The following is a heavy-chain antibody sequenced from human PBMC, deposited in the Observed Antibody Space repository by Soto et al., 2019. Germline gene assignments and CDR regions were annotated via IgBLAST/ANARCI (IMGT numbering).Heavy chain of an antibody. Sequence: GGSLRLSCSASGFTFSSYAMHWVRQAPGKGLEYVSAISGSGGSTYYADSVKGRFTISRDNSKNTLYLQMNSLRAEDTAVYYCAKDADTAIRNDAFDIWGQGTMVTVSS. CDR3: AKDADTAIRNDAFDI. V-gene: IGHV3-64*04. J-gene: IGHJ3*02. CDR1: GFTFSSYA. D-gene: IGHD5-18*01. CDR2: ISGSGGST.